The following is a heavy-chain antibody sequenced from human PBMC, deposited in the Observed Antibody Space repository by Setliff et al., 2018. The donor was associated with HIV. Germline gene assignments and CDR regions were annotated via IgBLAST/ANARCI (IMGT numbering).Heavy chain of an antibody. CDR3: ARSNTALDAFDI. CDR2: ISPQNGNT. D-gene: IGHD4-4*01. J-gene: IGHJ3*02. Sequence: ASVKVSCKTSGYDFRRYGIAWVRQVPGHGLEWMGWISPQNGNTNYAQKFQGRVTMTTDTSTSTAYMELRSLKSDDTAVYYCARSNTALDAFDIWGQGTMVTVSS. V-gene: IGHV1-18*01. CDR1: GYDFRRYG.